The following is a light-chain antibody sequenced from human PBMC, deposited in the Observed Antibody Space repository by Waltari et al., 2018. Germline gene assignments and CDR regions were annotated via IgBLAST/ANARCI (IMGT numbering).Light chain of an antibody. CDR3: QLYGTSVA. CDR2: TAS. J-gene: IGKJ4*01. CDR1: QSLSNNY. V-gene: IGKV3-20*01. Sequence: EIVLTQSPGTLSLSPGERATLSCRASQSLSNNYLAWYQQKPGQAPRIVIYTASFRAAGIPDRFSGSGSGTDFTLTISRLEPEDFAVYYCQLYGTSVAFGGGTRVEIK.